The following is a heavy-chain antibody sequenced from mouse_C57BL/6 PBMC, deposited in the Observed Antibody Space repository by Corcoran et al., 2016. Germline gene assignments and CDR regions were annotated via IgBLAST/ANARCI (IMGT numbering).Heavy chain of an antibody. CDR1: GYSFTSYY. J-gene: IGHJ3*01. V-gene: IGHV1-66*01. Sequence: QVQLQQSGPELVTPGASVKISCKASGYSFTSYYIHWVTQRPGQGLEWIGWIYPGSGNTKYNEKFKGKATLTADTSSSTAYMQLSSLTSEDSAVYYCARSWTGRAWFAYWGQGTLVTVSA. CDR3: ARSWTGRAWFAY. CDR2: IYPGSGNT. D-gene: IGHD4-1*01.